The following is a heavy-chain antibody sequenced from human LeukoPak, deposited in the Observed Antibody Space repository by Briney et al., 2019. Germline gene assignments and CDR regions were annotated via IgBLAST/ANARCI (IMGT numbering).Heavy chain of an antibody. J-gene: IGHJ6*02. CDR2: ISSSSSSI. CDR3: ARRYCSGPNCHENWPYGMDV. V-gene: IGHV3-48*01. CDR1: GFTFSTHS. Sequence: PGGSLRLSCAASGFTFSTHSMNWVREAPGKGLEWVSYISSSSSSIYYADSVKGRFTISRDNAKNSLYLQMNSLRAEDTAVYYCARRYCSGPNCHENWPYGMDVWGQGTTVTVS. D-gene: IGHD2-15*01.